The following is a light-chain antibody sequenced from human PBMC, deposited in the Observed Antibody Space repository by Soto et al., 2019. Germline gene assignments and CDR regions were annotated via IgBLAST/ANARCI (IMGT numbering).Light chain of an antibody. J-gene: IGKJ1*01. CDR2: GAS. V-gene: IGKV3-15*01. Sequence: EIVMTQTPGTLSVSPGERATLSCMASQSVRSNLAWYQQKVGQAPRLLIYGASTRATGIPARFSGSGSGTEFTLTISSLQSEDFAVYYCQQYNNWPPWTFGQGTKVDI. CDR3: QQYNNWPPWT. CDR1: QSVRSN.